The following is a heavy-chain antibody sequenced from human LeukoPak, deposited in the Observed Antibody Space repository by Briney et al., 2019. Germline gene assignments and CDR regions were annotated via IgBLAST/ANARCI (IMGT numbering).Heavy chain of an antibody. CDR1: GLTFGNAW. CDR2: IKSKTDGGTT. Sequence: PGGSLRLSWAASGLTFGNAWMSWVGQAPGKGLDWVGRIKSKTDGGTTDYAAPVKGRFTISRDDSKNTLYLQMNSLKTEDTAVYYCTTDPGSTHYYYYYMDVWGKGTTVTVSS. CDR3: TTDPGSTHYYYYYMDV. J-gene: IGHJ6*03. V-gene: IGHV3-15*01.